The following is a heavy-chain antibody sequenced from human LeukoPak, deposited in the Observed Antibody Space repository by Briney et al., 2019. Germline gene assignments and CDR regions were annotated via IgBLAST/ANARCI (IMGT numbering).Heavy chain of an antibody. V-gene: IGHV4-59*01. Sequence: SETLSLTCTVSGGSISSYYWSWIRQPPGKGLEWIGYIYYSGSTNYNPSLKSRVTISVDTSKNQFSLKLSSVTAVDTAVYYCATIIAGSVYWGQGTLVTVSS. CDR1: GGSISSYY. J-gene: IGHJ4*02. CDR2: IYYSGST. D-gene: IGHD3-10*01. CDR3: ATIIAGSVY.